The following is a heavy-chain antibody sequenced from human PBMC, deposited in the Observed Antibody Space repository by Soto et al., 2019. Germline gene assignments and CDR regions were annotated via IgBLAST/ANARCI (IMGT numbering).Heavy chain of an antibody. CDR1: GGTISGYY. CDR2: IYYSGTT. D-gene: IGHD2-15*01. Sequence: SETRPLPCTASGGTISGYYWGGFRHSLGKGLEWIGFIYYSGTTNYNPSLKSRVTMSVDTSKNQFSLKLSSVTAADTAVYYCARADRMSRGYCSGGSCYLGAFDIWGQGTMVT. V-gene: IGHV4-59*01. CDR3: ARADRMSRGYCSGGSCYLGAFDI. J-gene: IGHJ3*02.